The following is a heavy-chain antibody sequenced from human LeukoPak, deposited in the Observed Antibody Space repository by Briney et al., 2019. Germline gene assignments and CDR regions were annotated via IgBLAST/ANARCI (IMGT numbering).Heavy chain of an antibody. CDR3: ARGVIWFGESPKNWLGPDP. V-gene: IGHV3-48*02. Sequence: GGSLRLSCEVSGLTFSTYSMNWVRQAPGKGLEWISYISSSGSIRYYADSVKGRFTISRDNAKNSLYLQMNSLRDEDTAVYYCARGVIWFGESPKNWLGPDPWGQGTLVTVSS. D-gene: IGHD3-10*01. CDR1: GLTFSTYS. CDR2: ISSSGSIR. J-gene: IGHJ5*02.